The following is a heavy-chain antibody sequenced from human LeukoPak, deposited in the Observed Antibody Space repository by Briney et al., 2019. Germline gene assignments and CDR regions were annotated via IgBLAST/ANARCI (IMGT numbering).Heavy chain of an antibody. V-gene: IGHV4-30-4*01. CDR2: IYHSGST. D-gene: IGHD3-22*01. Sequence: SQTLSLTCTVSGGSISSGDYYWSWIRQPPGKGLEWIGEIYHSGSTNYNPSLKSRVTISVDKSKNQFSLKLSSVTAADTAVYYCARKPYDSSGPYYFDYWGQGTLVTVSS. CDR1: GGSISSGDYY. J-gene: IGHJ4*02. CDR3: ARKPYDSSGPYYFDY.